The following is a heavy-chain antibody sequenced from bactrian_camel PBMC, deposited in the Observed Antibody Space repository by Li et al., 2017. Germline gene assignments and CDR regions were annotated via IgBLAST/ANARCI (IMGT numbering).Heavy chain of an antibody. D-gene: IGHD1*01. CDR3: AAGRDVAATSGAYNY. V-gene: IGHV3-2*01. Sequence: HVQLVESGGGLVQPGGSLRLSCAASGFTFSTYDMSWVRQAPGKGLEWVSTLKWDGTDTYYADSVKGRFTISRDNAKNTLYLQMNSLKPEDTAVYYCAAGRDVAATSGAYNYWGQGTQVTVS. CDR2: LKWDGTDT. CDR1: GFTFSTYD. J-gene: IGHJ4*01.